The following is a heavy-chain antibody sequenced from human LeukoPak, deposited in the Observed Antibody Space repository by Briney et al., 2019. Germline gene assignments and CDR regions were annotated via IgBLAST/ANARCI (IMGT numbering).Heavy chain of an antibody. CDR2: INSDGSDT. CDR1: GFIFSSYW. V-gene: IGHV3-74*01. CDR3: AREWYGSGTFDY. Sequence: GGSLRLSCAASGFIFSSYWMHWVRQAPGKGLVWVSRINSDGSDTTYADFVKGRFTISRDNAKNTLYLQMNSLRAEDTAVYYCAREWYGSGTFDYWGQGTLVTVSS. J-gene: IGHJ4*02. D-gene: IGHD3-10*01.